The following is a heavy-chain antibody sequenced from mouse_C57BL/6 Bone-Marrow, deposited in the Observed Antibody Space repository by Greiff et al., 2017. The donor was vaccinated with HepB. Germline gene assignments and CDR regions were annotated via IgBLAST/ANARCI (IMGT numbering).Heavy chain of an antibody. Sequence: DVHLVESGGGLVQPGGSLSLSCAASGFTFTDYYMSWVRQPPGKALEWLGFIRNKANGYTTEYSASVKGRFTISRDNSQSILYLQMNALRAEDSATYYCARHISPLWAMDYWGQGTSVTVSS. V-gene: IGHV7-3*01. CDR1: GFTFTDYY. J-gene: IGHJ4*01. CDR3: ARHISPLWAMDY. CDR2: IRNKANGYTT.